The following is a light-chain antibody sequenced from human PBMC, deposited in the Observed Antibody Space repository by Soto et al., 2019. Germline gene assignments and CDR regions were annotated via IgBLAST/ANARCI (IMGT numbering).Light chain of an antibody. J-gene: IGKJ2*01. Sequence: DIPMTQSPSTLSESVGDRVTIPCRASQSIDGWLAWYQQKPGKAHQLLIYKTSTLESGVPSRFSGSGSGTDITLTSTSLQADDFATYYCQQCHGYSSFGQGKKLEI. V-gene: IGKV1-5*03. CDR1: QSIDGW. CDR2: KTS. CDR3: QQCHGYSS.